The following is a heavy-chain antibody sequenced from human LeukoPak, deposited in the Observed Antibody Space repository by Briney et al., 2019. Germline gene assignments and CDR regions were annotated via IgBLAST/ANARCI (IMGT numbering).Heavy chain of an antibody. CDR1: GGSISSSSYY. V-gene: IGHV4-39*07. J-gene: IGHJ6*02. D-gene: IGHD2-15*01. CDR3: AREGYCSGGSCYRAYYGMDV. CDR2: IYYSGST. Sequence: SETLSLTCTVSGGSISSSSYYWGWIRQPPGKGLEWIGSIYYSGSTYYNPSLKSRVTISVDTPKNQFSLKLSSVTAADTAVYYCAREGYCSGGSCYRAYYGMDVWGQGTTVTVSS.